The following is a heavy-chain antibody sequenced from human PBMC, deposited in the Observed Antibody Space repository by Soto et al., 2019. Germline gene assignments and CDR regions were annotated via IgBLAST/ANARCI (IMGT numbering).Heavy chain of an antibody. CDR3: ARGPSYSDSYFDH. D-gene: IGHD4-17*01. CDR2: ISGSGGST. Sequence: GGSLRLSCAASGFTFSSYAMSWVRQAPGKGLEWVSAISGSGGSTYYADSVEGRFTISRDNSKNTVYLQMNSLRLEDTAVYYCARGPSYSDSYFDHWGQGTLVTVSS. V-gene: IGHV3-23*01. J-gene: IGHJ4*02. CDR1: GFTFSSYA.